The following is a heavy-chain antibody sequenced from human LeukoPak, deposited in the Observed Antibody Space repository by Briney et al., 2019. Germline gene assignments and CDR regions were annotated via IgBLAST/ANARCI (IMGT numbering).Heavy chain of an antibody. D-gene: IGHD3-3*01. J-gene: IGHJ4*02. CDR2: ISSSSRTI. Sequence: GGSLRLSCAASGFTFSNYNMNWVRQAPGKGLEWISYISSSSRTIYYADSVKGRFTISRDNAKNSLYLQMNSLRAEDTAVFYCARDRGGTDDFWSGYYTGYFDYWGQGTLVTVSS. CDR3: ARDRGGTDDFWSGYYTGYFDY. CDR1: GFTFSNYN. V-gene: IGHV3-48*01.